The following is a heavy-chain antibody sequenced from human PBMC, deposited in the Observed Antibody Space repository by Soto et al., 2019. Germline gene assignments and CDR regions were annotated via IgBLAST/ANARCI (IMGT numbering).Heavy chain of an antibody. CDR2: ISSSGSTI. CDR1: GFTFSSYE. CDR3: ARDKWGSSSWYEYAERAYYYYGMDV. V-gene: IGHV3-48*03. J-gene: IGHJ6*02. Sequence: GGSLRLSCAASGFTFSSYEMNWVRQAPGKGLEWVSYISSSGSTIYYAESVKGRFTISRDNAKNSLYLQMNSLRAEDTAVYYCARDKWGSSSWYEYAERAYYYYGMDVWGQGTTVTVSS. D-gene: IGHD6-13*01.